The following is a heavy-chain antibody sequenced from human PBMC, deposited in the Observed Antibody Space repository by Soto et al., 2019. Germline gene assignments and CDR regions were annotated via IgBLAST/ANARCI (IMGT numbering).Heavy chain of an antibody. Sequence: GGSLRLSCAVSGLTFSSKWMHWVRQXXGXXXXWVSLMNSDGSNTNYADSVKGRFTISXXNAKNMLYXQMDNLRAEDTAVYYCANLAGVLDVPRYYYYYMDVWGKGTTVTVSS. J-gene: IGHJ6*03. CDR1: GLTFSSKW. V-gene: IGHV3-74*01. CDR3: ANLAGVLDVPRYYYYYMDV. CDR2: MNSDGSNT. D-gene: IGHD6-19*01.